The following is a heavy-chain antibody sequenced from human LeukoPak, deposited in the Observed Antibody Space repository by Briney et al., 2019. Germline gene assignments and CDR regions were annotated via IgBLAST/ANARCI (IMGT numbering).Heavy chain of an antibody. CDR3: AREVVIFPDYYYYGLDV. J-gene: IGHJ6*02. CDR1: GFTFSDYY. CDR2: ISRSGSSL. Sequence: GGSLRLSCADSGFTFSDYYMTWIRQAPGKGLEWVSYISRSGSSLYYGDSVKGRFSISRDNAKNALYLQMNSLRAEDTAVYYCAREVVIFPDYYYYGLDVWGQGTTVTVSS. D-gene: IGHD2/OR15-2a*01. V-gene: IGHV3-11*01.